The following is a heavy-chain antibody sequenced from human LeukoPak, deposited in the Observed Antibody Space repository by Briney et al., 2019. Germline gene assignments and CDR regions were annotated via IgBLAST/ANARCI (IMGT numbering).Heavy chain of an antibody. CDR1: GFTFSSYW. CDR2: IKQDGSEK. D-gene: IGHD3-22*01. V-gene: IGHV3-7*01. CDR3: ATAQLYYYDSSGPPNWYFDL. J-gene: IGHJ2*01. Sequence: GGSLRLSCAASGFTFSSYWMSWVRQAPGKGLEWVANIKQDGSEKYYVDSVKGRFAISRDNAKNSLYLQMNSLRAEDTAVYYCATAQLYYYDSSGPPNWYFDLWGRGTLVTVSS.